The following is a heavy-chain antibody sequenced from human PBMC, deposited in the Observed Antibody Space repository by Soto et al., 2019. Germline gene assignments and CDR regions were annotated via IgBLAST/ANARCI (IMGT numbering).Heavy chain of an antibody. CDR3: TTDQSIAAAPNVY. Sequence: GGSLRLSCAASGFTFSNAWMSWVRQAPGKGLEWVGRIKSKTDGGTTDYAAPVKGRFTISRDDSKNTLYLQMNSLKTEDTAVYYCTTDQSIAAAPNVYWGQGXLVTVSS. CDR2: IKSKTDGGTT. CDR1: GFTFSNAW. D-gene: IGHD6-13*01. J-gene: IGHJ4*02. V-gene: IGHV3-15*01.